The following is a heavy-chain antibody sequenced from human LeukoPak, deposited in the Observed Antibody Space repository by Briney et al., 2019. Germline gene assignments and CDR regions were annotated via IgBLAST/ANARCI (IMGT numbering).Heavy chain of an antibody. CDR3: ARVHRGYSYGRLDY. CDR2: ISSSDNTI. V-gene: IGHV3-48*02. Sequence: PTGGSLRLSCAASGFAFIDYSMNWVRQAPGKGLEWVSYISSSDNTIHYADSVKGRFTISRDNAKNSLYLEMNSLRDEDTAVYYCARVHRGYSYGRLDYWGQGTLVTVSS. J-gene: IGHJ4*02. CDR1: GFAFIDYS. D-gene: IGHD5-18*01.